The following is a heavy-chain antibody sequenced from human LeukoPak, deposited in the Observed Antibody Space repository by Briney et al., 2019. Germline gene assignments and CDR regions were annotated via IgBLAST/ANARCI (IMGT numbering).Heavy chain of an antibody. CDR3: ARGPKVYCSSTSCPPRFDP. CDR2: INHSGST. V-gene: IGHV4-34*01. Sequence: SETLSLTCAVYGGSFSGYYWSWIRRPPGKGLEWIGEINHSGSTNYNPSLKSRVTISVDTSKNQFSLKLSSVTAADTAVYYCARGPKVYCSSTSCPPRFDPWGQGTLVTVSS. CDR1: GGSFSGYY. J-gene: IGHJ5*02. D-gene: IGHD2-2*01.